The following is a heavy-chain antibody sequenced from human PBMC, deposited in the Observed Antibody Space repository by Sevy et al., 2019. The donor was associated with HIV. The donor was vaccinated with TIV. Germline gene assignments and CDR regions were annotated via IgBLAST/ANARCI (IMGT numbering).Heavy chain of an antibody. CDR2: IKQDGSEK. CDR3: ARDQDGYYYYYYMDV. J-gene: IGHJ6*03. V-gene: IGHV3-7*01. Sequence: GGSLRLSCAASGFTFSSYWMSWVRQAPGKGLEWVANIKQDGSEKYYVHSVKGRFTISRDNAKNSLYLQMNSLRAEDTAVYYCARDQDGYYYYYYMDVWGKGTTVTVSS. CDR1: GFTFSSYW.